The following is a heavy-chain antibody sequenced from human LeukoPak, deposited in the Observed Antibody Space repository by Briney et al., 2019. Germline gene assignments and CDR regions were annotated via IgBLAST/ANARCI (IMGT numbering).Heavy chain of an antibody. V-gene: IGHV4-59*01. D-gene: IGHD5-12*01. Sequence: SETLSLTCSVSGGSISSYYWSWIRQSPGKGLEWIGSIYYSGGTYYNPSLKSRVTISVDTSKNEFSLKLTSVSAADTALYSCARGATTRMFPSFYMDVWGKGTTVTISS. J-gene: IGHJ6*03. CDR2: IYYSGGT. CDR3: ARGATTRMFPSFYMDV. CDR1: GGSISSYY.